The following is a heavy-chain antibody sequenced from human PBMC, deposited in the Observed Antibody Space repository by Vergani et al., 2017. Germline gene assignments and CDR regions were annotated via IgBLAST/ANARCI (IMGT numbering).Heavy chain of an antibody. CDR1: GYSFTSYW. V-gene: IGHV5-51*01. Sequence: EVQLVQSGAEVKQPGESLKISCKGSGYSFTSYWIGWVRQMPGKGLEWMGIIYPGDSDTRYSPSFQGQVTISADKSIRTAYLQLSSLKASDTAMYYCARGGGKRSGWYGPRDYWGQGTLVTVSS. D-gene: IGHD6-19*01. CDR3: ARGGGKRSGWYGPRDY. CDR2: IYPGDSDT. J-gene: IGHJ4*02.